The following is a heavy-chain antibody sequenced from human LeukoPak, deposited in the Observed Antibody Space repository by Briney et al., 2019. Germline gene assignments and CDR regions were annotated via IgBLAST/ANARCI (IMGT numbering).Heavy chain of an antibody. CDR1: GYTFIGYY. CDR3: ARGYSSSWYDAFDI. Sequence: GASVKVSCKASGYTFIGYYIHWVRQAPGQGLEWMGWINPNSGDTNYAQKFQGRVTMTWDTSISTAYMELSRLRSDDTAVYYCARGYSSSWYDAFDIWGQGTMVTVSS. J-gene: IGHJ3*02. V-gene: IGHV1-2*02. CDR2: INPNSGDT. D-gene: IGHD6-13*01.